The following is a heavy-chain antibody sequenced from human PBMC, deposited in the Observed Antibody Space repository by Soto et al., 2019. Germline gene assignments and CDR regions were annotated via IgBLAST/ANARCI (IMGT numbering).Heavy chain of an antibody. CDR2: IYYSGST. CDR1: GGSFSSGGYY. D-gene: IGHD2-8*02. J-gene: IGHJ4*02. Sequence: QLQLQESGPGLVKPSQTLSLAGTVSGGSFSSGGYYWSWIRQLPGKGLEWIGYIYYSGSTYYNPSLKSRFTISPDTSKNQFSLKLSSVTAADTAVYYCARATSFSGHHGYWGQGTLVTVSS. V-gene: IGHV4-31*03. CDR3: ARATSFSGHHGY.